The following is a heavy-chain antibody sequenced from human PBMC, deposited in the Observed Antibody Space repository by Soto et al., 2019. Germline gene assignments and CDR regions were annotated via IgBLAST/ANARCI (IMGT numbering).Heavy chain of an antibody. CDR3: ARAMDTAMASKDNWFDP. J-gene: IGHJ5*02. CDR1: GFTFRSYA. CDR2: ISYDENNR. D-gene: IGHD5-18*01. V-gene: IGHV3-30-3*01. Sequence: QPGGSLRLSCAASGFTFRSYAMHWVRQAPGKGLEWVAVISYDENNRYYTDSVKGRFTISRDNSKNTLYLQVNSLRAEDTAVYYSARAMDTAMASKDNWFDPWGQGTLVTVSS.